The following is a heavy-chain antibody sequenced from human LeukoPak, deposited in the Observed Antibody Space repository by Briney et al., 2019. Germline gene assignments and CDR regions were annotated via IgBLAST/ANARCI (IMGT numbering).Heavy chain of an antibody. J-gene: IGHJ4*02. D-gene: IGHD4-11*01. Sequence: ASVKVSCKASGYTFTGYYMHWVRQAPGQGLEWMGWINPNSGGTNYAQKFQGRVTMTRDTSISTAYMELSRLRSDDTAVYYCARSPTVIRPFDYWGQGTLATVSS. CDR3: ARSPTVIRPFDY. CDR1: GYTFTGYY. V-gene: IGHV1-2*02. CDR2: INPNSGGT.